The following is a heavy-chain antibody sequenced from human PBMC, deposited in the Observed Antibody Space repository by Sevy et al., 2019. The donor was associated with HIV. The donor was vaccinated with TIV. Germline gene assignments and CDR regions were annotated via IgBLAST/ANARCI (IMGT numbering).Heavy chain of an antibody. CDR2: ISYPGST. Sequence: SETLSLTCTVSGGSISNYYWSWIRQSPGKGLEWIGYISYPGSTNYNPSLNSRLTISLDTSRNQFSLEPSSVTAADSAIYYCARDRGVHGWILYFDSWGQGTPVTVSS. J-gene: IGHJ4*02. V-gene: IGHV4-59*01. CDR1: GGSISNYY. CDR3: ARDRGVHGWILYFDS. D-gene: IGHD3-10*01.